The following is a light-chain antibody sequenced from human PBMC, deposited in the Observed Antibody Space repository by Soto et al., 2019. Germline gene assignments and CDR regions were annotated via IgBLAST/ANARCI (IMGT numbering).Light chain of an antibody. CDR3: ASWDDNLNGYV. V-gene: IGLV1-44*01. CDR2: GND. Sequence: QSVLTQPPSASGTPGQTITMSCSGGSSNIGRRAVNWYQQFPGAAPKLLIYGNDQRPSGVPGRFSASKSGTSASLAISGLQSDDEADYYCASWDDNLNGYVFGAGTKLTVL. CDR1: SSNIGRRA. J-gene: IGLJ1*01.